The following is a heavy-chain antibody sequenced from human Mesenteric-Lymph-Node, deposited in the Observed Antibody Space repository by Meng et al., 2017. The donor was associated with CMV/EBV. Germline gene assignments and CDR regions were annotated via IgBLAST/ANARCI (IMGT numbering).Heavy chain of an antibody. CDR1: FAFSTYG. D-gene: IGHD3-22*01. V-gene: IGHV3-33*01. CDR3: ARFFHDSSGYYFYYFDY. CDR2: TWFDGSNK. J-gene: IGHJ4*02. Sequence: FAFSTYGMHWVSQAPGKGLEWVAVTWFDGSNKFHADSVKGRFTISRDNSKNTLYLQMNSLRAEDTAVYYCARFFHDSSGYYFYYFDYWGQGTLVTVSS.